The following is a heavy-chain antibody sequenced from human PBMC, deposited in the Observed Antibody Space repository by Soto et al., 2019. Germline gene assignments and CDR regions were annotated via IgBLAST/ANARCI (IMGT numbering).Heavy chain of an antibody. D-gene: IGHD3-3*01. CDR2: IWYDGSNK. J-gene: IGHJ5*02. CDR3: ARDRRARFLEWLLSGWFDP. CDR1: GFTFSSYG. V-gene: IGHV3-33*01. Sequence: GGSLRLSCAASGFTFSSYGMHWVRQAPGKGLEWVAVIWYDGSNKYYADSVKGRFTISRDNSKNTLYLQMNSLRAEDTAVYYCARDRRARFLEWLLSGWFDPWGQGTLVTVSS.